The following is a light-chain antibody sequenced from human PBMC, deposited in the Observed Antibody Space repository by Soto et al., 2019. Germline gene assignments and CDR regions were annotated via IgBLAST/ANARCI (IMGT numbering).Light chain of an antibody. Sequence: QPVLTQSPSASASLGASVKLTCTLSSGHSSYAIAWHQQQPEKGPRYLMKVNTDGSHNKGDGIPDRFSGSSSGAERYLTISSLQSEDEADYYCLTWGAGFSVVFGGGTKLTVL. CDR2: VNTDGSH. CDR3: LTWGAGFSVV. V-gene: IGLV4-69*01. J-gene: IGLJ2*01. CDR1: SGHSSYA.